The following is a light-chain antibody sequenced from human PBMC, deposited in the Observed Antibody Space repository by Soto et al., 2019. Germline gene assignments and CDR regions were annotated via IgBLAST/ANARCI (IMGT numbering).Light chain of an antibody. CDR2: KAS. J-gene: IGKJ3*01. Sequence: DIQMTQSPSTLSASVGDRVTITCRASQSISSWLAWYQQKPGKAPKLLIYKASSLESGVPSRFSGSGSGTEFTLTISSLQPDDFATYYCHQYNSYSSFGPGTKVAIK. CDR1: QSISSW. V-gene: IGKV1-5*03. CDR3: HQYNSYSS.